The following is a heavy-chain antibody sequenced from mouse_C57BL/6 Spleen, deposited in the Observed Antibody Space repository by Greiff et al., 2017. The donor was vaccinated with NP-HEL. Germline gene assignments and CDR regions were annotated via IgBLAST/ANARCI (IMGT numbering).Heavy chain of an antibody. J-gene: IGHJ2*01. Sequence: VQLKESGPELVKPGASVKMSCKASGYTFTDYNMHWVKQSHGKSLEWIGYINPNNGGTSYNQKFKGKATLTVNKSSSTAYMELRSLTSEDSAVYYCARDGAFYYFDYWGQGTTLTVSS. V-gene: IGHV1-22*01. CDR1: GYTFTDYN. CDR3: ARDGAFYYFDY. D-gene: IGHD2-3*01. CDR2: INPNNGGT.